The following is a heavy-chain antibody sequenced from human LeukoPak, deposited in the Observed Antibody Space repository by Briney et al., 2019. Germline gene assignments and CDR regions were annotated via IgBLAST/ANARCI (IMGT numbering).Heavy chain of an antibody. CDR1: RFTFSNAW. D-gene: IGHD6-13*01. CDR2: IKSKTDGGTT. CDR3: TRVTAAGTNDY. V-gene: IGHV3-15*01. Sequence: GGSLRLSCAASRFTFSNAWMSWVRQAPGKGLEWVGRIKSKTDGGTTDYAAPVKGRFTVSRDDSKNTLYLQMNSLKTEDTAVYYCTRVTAAGTNDYWGQGTLVTVTS. J-gene: IGHJ4*02.